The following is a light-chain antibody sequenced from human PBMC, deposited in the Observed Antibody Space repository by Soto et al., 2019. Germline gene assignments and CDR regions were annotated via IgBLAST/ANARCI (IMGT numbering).Light chain of an antibody. CDR3: SSYTKSGTLYVV. CDR1: SSDIGGYNY. Sequence: QSALTQPASVSGSPGQSITISCTGTSSDIGGYNYVSWYQQHPGKAPKLVIYDVTNRPSGVSDRFSGSKSGNTASLTISGLQAEAEADYYCSSYTKSGTLYVVFGGGTKLTVL. CDR2: DVT. J-gene: IGLJ2*01. V-gene: IGLV2-14*03.